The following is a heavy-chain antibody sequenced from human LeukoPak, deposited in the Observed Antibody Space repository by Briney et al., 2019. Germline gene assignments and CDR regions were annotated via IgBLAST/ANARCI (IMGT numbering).Heavy chain of an antibody. CDR2: IRSKANSYAT. D-gene: IGHD3-22*01. Sequence: GGSLRLSCAASGFTFSGSAMHWVRPASGKGLEWVGRIRSKANSYATAYAASVKGRFTISRDDSKNTAYLKMNSLKTDDTAVYYCSWHSYDSSGYYYFDXWGQXTLVTV. V-gene: IGHV3-73*01. J-gene: IGHJ4*02. CDR1: GFTFSGSA. CDR3: SWHSYDSSGYYYFDX.